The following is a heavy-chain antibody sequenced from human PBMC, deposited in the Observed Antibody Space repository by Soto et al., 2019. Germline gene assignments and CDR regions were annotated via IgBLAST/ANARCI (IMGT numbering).Heavy chain of an antibody. CDR2: VYHSGST. J-gene: IGHJ4*02. CDR1: GGSINNSDW. D-gene: IGHD4-4*01. V-gene: IGHV4-4*02. CDR3: AKIKDYRVYPLSDY. Sequence: QVQLQESGPGLVKPSGTLSLTCAVSGGSINNSDWWSWVRRPPGKGLEWIGEVYHSGSTTYNPSLKSRVTMSVDKSKNQFSLKLSSVTAADTAVYYCAKIKDYRVYPLSDYWCQGTLVTVSS.